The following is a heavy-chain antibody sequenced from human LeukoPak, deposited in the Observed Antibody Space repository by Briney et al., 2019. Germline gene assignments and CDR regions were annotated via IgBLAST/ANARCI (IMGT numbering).Heavy chain of an antibody. CDR2: MYHSGST. D-gene: IGHD3-3*01. Sequence: SETLSLTCTVSGGSISSHYWSCIRQPPGKGLEWIGYMYHSGSTNYNPSLKSRVTISVDTSKSQFSLRLTSMTAADTAVYYCARTTDLLEWLSFDHWGQGILVTV. J-gene: IGHJ4*02. CDR1: GGSISSHY. V-gene: IGHV4-59*11. CDR3: ARTTDLLEWLSFDH.